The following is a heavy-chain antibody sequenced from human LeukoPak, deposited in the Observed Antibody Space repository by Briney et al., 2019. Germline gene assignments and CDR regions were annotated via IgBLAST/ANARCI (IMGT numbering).Heavy chain of an antibody. D-gene: IGHD1-26*01. CDR1: GFTFSSYA. CDR2: ISSNVVST. Sequence: GGSLTLSCSASGFTFSSYAMYWVRQAPAKGLEYVSAISSNVVSTYYADSVKGRFTISRDNSKNTLYLQMNSLRDEDTAVYYCVKKAVGGAKGWFDPWGQGTLVTVSS. J-gene: IGHJ5*02. V-gene: IGHV3-64D*06. CDR3: VKKAVGGAKGWFDP.